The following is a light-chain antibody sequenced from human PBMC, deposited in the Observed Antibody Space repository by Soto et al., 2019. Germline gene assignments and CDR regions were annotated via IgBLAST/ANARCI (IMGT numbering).Light chain of an antibody. V-gene: IGLV4-69*01. CDR3: QTWGPGFVV. CDR2: LNSDGSH. J-gene: IGLJ2*01. CDR1: SGHSTYA. Sequence: QSVLTQSPSASASLGASVKLTCTLSSGHSTYAIAWHQQQPEKGPRYLMKLNSDGSHRKGDGIPDRFSGSSSGAERFLTISSLQSEDEADYYCQTWGPGFVVFGGGTKLTVL.